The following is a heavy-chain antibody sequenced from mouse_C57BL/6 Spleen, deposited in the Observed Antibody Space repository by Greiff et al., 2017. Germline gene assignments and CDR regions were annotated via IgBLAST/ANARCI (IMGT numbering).Heavy chain of an antibody. CDR1: GFTFTDYY. D-gene: IGHD1-1*01. J-gene: IGHJ4*01. CDR3: ARYRIYYYGSSFSCYAMDY. V-gene: IGHV7-3*01. Sequence: EVKVEESGGGLVQPGGSLSLSCAASGFTFTDYYMSWVRQPPGKALEWLGFIRNKANGYTTEYSASVKGRFTISRDNSQSILYLQMNALRAEDSATYYCARYRIYYYGSSFSCYAMDYWGQGTSVTVSS. CDR2: IRNKANGYTT.